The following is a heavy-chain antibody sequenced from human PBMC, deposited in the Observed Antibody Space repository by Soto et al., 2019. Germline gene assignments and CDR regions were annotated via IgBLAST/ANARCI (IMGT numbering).Heavy chain of an antibody. J-gene: IGHJ6*02. CDR1: GGPTSSFY. CDR2: IYTSGST. V-gene: IGHV4-4*07. CDR3: ARDSAGCSGGSCYVDYYYGMDV. D-gene: IGHD2-15*01. Sequence: SETLPLTSTVSGGPTSSFYWNWLRKQAGEGLERVGTIYTSGSTNYNHSLKSRVNMSVDTYKNQFSLKPTSLTAADRAVYYCARDSAGCSGGSCYVDYYYGMDVWVQGNTV.